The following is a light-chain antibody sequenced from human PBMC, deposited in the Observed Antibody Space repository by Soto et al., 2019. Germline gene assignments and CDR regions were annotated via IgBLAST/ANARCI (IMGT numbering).Light chain of an antibody. CDR2: DAS. V-gene: IGKV3-11*01. J-gene: IGKJ4*01. Sequence: VGVTQSPDTLSVSTAEKATLSWRASQSVSSYLAWYQQKPGQAPRLLIYDASNRATGIPARFSGSGSGTDFTLTISSLEPEDFAVYYCQQRSNWPPLTFGGGTKVDIK. CDR1: QSVSSY. CDR3: QQRSNWPPLT.